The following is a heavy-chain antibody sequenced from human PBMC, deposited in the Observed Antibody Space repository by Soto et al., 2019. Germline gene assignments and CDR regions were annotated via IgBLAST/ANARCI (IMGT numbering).Heavy chain of an antibody. CDR2: IKQDGSEK. V-gene: IGHV3-7*01. J-gene: IGHJ4*02. CDR3: ARDNPTGTQEG. CDR1: GFTFSSYW. D-gene: IGHD1-1*01. Sequence: PGGSLRISSAASGFTFSSYWMSWVRQAPGKGLEWVANIKQDGSEKYYVDSVKGRSTISRDNAKNSLYLQMNSLRAEDTAVYYCARDNPTGTQEGWGQGTLVTVAS.